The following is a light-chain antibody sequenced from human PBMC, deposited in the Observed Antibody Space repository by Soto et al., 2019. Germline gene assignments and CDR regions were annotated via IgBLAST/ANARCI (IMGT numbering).Light chain of an antibody. J-gene: IGKJ4*01. CDR1: QSVSSSY. Sequence: EIVLTQSPGTLSLSPGERATLSCRASQSVSSSYLAWYQHKPGQAPRLLIYDASRRATGIPDRFSGSGSGPDFTLTISRLEPEDFAVYYCQQYGSSPIFGGGTKVEI. V-gene: IGKV3-20*01. CDR2: DAS. CDR3: QQYGSSPI.